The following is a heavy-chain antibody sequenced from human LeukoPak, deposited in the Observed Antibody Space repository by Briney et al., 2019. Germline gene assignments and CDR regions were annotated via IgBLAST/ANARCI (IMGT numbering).Heavy chain of an antibody. CDR1: GGSISSYY. CDR2: IYTSGST. CDR3: ARHSDEGYYYYMDV. D-gene: IGHD2-21*02. J-gene: IGHJ6*03. Sequence: SQTLSLTCTVSGGSISSYYWSWIRRPAGKGLEWIGRIYTSGSTNYNPSLKSRVTISVDTSKNQFSLKLSSVTAADTAVYYCARHSDEGYYYYMDVWGKGTTVTVSS. V-gene: IGHV4-4*07.